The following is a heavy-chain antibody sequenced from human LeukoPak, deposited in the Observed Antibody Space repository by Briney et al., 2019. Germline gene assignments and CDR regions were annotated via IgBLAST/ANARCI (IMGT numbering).Heavy chain of an antibody. CDR2: IKSKTDGGTT. J-gene: IGHJ4*02. CDR3: TTVGGAVMRFVY. CDR1: AFTSSNAW. V-gene: IGHV3-15*01. Sequence: GPCLTLSCAASAFTSSNAWTGWVRQAPGKGLGWVGRIKSKTDGGTTDYAAPVKGRFTISRDDSKNTLYLQMNSLKTEDTAVYYCTTVGGAVMRFVYWGQGTRVTVSS. D-gene: IGHD3-16*01.